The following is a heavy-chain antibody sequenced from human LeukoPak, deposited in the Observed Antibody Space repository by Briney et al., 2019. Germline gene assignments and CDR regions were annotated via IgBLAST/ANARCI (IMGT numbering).Heavy chain of an antibody. Sequence: HTGGSLRLSCTASGFTFGDYAMTWVRQAPGKGREWVGFIASEAYGGTADYAASVKGRFTISRDDSKSIAYLQMNSLKTEDTAVYYCTRDQTPYYWGQGTLVTVSS. V-gene: IGHV3-49*04. CDR2: IASEAYGGTA. CDR3: TRDQTPYY. CDR1: GFTFGDYA. J-gene: IGHJ4*02.